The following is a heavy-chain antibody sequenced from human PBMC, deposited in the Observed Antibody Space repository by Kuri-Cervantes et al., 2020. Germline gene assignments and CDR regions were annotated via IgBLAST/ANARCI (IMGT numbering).Heavy chain of an antibody. CDR3: ARGNFYDSSGYPIYYYYMDV. D-gene: IGHD3-22*01. CDR2: ISPSDSDT. V-gene: IGHV5-51*01. Sequence: GGSLRLSCQGSGYRFSNNWIGWVRQMPGKGLEWMGVISPSDSDTRYSPSFQGQVTISADKSISTAYLQWSALKASDTAMYYCARGNFYDSSGYPIYYYYMDVWGKGTTVTVSS. CDR1: GYRFSNNW. J-gene: IGHJ6*03.